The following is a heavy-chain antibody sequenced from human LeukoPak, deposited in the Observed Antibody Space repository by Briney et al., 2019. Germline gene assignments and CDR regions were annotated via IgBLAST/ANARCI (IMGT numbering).Heavy chain of an antibody. Sequence: SEALSLTCTVSGFSISSGHYWGWVRQPPGAGLEWIGSVYQSGTTYYNPSLKSRVTTSVDMSKNQFSLRLRPVTAADTAVYYCARIFIRNGYSSYFDCWGQGTLVTVSS. J-gene: IGHJ4*02. V-gene: IGHV4-38-2*02. CDR3: ARIFIRNGYSSYFDC. D-gene: IGHD5-18*01. CDR1: GFSISSGHY. CDR2: VYQSGTT.